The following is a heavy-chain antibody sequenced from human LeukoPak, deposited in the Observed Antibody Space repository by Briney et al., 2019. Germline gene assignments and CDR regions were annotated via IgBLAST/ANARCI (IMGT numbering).Heavy chain of an antibody. Sequence: PSETLSLTCTVSGGSISSYYWNWIRQPPGKGLEWIGYIYYSGSTNYDPSLKSRVTISVDTSKHQFSLKLSSVTAADTAVYYCAGRLWRRDGYNLSAFDILGQGTMVTVSS. V-gene: IGHV4-59*01. CDR2: IYYSGST. CDR1: GGSISSYY. CDR3: AGRLWRRDGYNLSAFDI. D-gene: IGHD5-24*01. J-gene: IGHJ3*02.